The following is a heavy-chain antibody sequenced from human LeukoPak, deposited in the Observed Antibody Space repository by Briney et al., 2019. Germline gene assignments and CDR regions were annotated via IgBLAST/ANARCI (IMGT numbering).Heavy chain of an antibody. V-gene: IGHV3-66*01. CDR1: GITVSSNY. Sequence: GGSLTLSCVASGITVSSNYMSWVRQAPGKGLEWVSVISSGGNTYYADSVKGRFTISRDNSKNTLYLQVNSLRVEVTALYYCARDQHSYAHALHWGQGTLVTVSS. CDR3: ARDQHSYAHALH. D-gene: IGHD2-2*01. CDR2: ISSGGNT. J-gene: IGHJ4*02.